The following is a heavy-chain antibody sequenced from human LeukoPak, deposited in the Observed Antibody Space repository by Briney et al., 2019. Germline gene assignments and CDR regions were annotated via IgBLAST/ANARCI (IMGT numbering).Heavy chain of an antibody. Sequence: PGGSLRLSCAASGFTVSSNYMSWVRQAPGKGLEWVSSISSSSSYIYYADSVKGRFTISRDNAKNSLYLQMNSLRAEDTAVYYCARDRGGIAARPFDYWGQGTLVTVSS. CDR2: ISSSSSYI. CDR1: GFTVSSNY. J-gene: IGHJ4*02. D-gene: IGHD6-6*01. V-gene: IGHV3-21*01. CDR3: ARDRGGIAARPFDY.